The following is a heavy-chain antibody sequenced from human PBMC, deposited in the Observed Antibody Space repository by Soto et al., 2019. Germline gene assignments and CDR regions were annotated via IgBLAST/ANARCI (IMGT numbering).Heavy chain of an antibody. D-gene: IGHD2-2*01. CDR1: GFTFSSYG. CDR3: AKVVDVLVPDGMDV. V-gene: IGHV3-30*18. J-gene: IGHJ6*02. CDR2: ISYDGSNK. Sequence: GGSLRLSCAASGFTFSSYGMHWVRQAPGKGLEWVAVISYDGSNKYYADSVKGRFTISRDNSKNTLYLQMNSLRAEDTAVYYCAKVVDVLVPDGMDVWGQGTTVTVSS.